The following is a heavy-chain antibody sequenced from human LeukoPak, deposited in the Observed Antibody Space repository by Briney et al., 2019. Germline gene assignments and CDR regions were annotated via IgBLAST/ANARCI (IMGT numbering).Heavy chain of an antibody. V-gene: IGHV4-39*07. Sequence: SETLSLTCTVSGGSISSSSYYWGWIRQPPGKGLEWIGSIYYSGSTYYNPSLKSRVTISVDTSKNQFSLKLSSVTAADTAVYYCARGRGGFSGSYLTPPKSPTLFDYWGQGTLVTVSS. CDR3: ARGRGGFSGSYLTPPKSPTLFDY. J-gene: IGHJ4*02. CDR2: IYYSGST. CDR1: GGSISSSSYY. D-gene: IGHD1-26*01.